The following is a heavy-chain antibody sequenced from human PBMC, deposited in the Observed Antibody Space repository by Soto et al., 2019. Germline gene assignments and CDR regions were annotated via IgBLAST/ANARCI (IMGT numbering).Heavy chain of an antibody. CDR2: ISSNGGST. J-gene: IGHJ4*02. D-gene: IGHD3-22*01. CDR1: GFTFSSYA. CDR3: VNTYYDSSGYYPH. Sequence: PGGSLRLSCSASGFTFSSYAMHWVRQAPGKGLEYVSAISSNGGSTYYADSVKGRFTISRDNSKNTLYLQMSSLRAEDTAVYYCVNTYYDSSGYYPHWGQGTLVTVSS. V-gene: IGHV3-64D*06.